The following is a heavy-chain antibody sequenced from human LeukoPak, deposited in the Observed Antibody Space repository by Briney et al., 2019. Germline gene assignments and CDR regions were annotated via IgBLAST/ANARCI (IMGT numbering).Heavy chain of an antibody. Sequence: GESLKISCKGSGYSSPSYWIAWVRQMPGKGLEWMGIIYPGDSDTRYSPSFQGQVTISADKSISTAYLQWSSLKASDTAMYYCARGTPYCSGGSCSPNWFDPWGQGTLVTVSS. CDR3: ARGTPYCSGGSCSPNWFDP. D-gene: IGHD2-15*01. CDR2: IYPGDSDT. CDR1: GYSSPSYW. J-gene: IGHJ5*02. V-gene: IGHV5-51*01.